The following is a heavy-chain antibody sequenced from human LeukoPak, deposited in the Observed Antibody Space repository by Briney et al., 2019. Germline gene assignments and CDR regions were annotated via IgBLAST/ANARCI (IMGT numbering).Heavy chain of an antibody. J-gene: IGHJ4*02. V-gene: IGHV4-4*07. D-gene: IGHD3-22*01. CDR1: GGSISSYY. CDR3: ARDVYCYDSSGYYHFDY. CDR2: IHTSGST. Sequence: SETLSLTCTVSGGSISSYYWSWIRQPAGKGLEWLGRIHTSGSTNYNPSLKSRVTMSVDTSKNQFSLKLSSVTAADTAVYYCARDVYCYDSSGYYHFDYWGQGTLVTVSS.